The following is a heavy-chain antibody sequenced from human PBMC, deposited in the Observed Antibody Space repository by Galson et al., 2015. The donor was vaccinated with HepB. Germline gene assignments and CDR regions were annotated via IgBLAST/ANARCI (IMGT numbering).Heavy chain of an antibody. CDR2: INAGNGNT. CDR1: GYTFTSYA. V-gene: IGHV1-3*01. J-gene: IGHJ5*02. D-gene: IGHD3-3*01. CDR3: ARDLGFWSGYYSWFDP. Sequence: SVKVSCKASGYTFTSYAMHWVRQAPGQRLEWMGWINAGNGNTKYSQRFQGRVTITRDTSASTAYMELSSLRSEDTAVYYCARDLGFWSGYYSWFDPWGQGTLVTVSS.